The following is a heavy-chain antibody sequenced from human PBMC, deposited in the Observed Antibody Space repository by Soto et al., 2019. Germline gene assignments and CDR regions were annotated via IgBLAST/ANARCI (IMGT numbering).Heavy chain of an antibody. V-gene: IGHV1-69*02. Sequence: QVQLVQSGAEVKKPGSSVKVSCKASGGNFRSQSISISWVRQAPGQGLEWMGRIIPVLGVANYAQKFQGRVTVTVDKSASTVHVGRRRLRSEDTATYYCARYRDVAAPGTVETNYYSGMDVWGQGTTVTVSS. CDR2: IIPVLGVA. D-gene: IGHD6-13*01. CDR3: ARYRDVAAPGTVETNYYSGMDV. J-gene: IGHJ6*02. CDR1: GGNFRSQS.